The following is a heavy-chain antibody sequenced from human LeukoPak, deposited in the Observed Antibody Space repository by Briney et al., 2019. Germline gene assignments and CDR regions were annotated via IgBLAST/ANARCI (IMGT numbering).Heavy chain of an antibody. D-gene: IGHD5-18*01. V-gene: IGHV1-2*04. CDR1: GYTFTGYY. CDR2: INPNSGGT. CDR3: ARGEGYTAMGLMDV. Sequence: ASVKVSCKTSGYTFTGYYMHWVRQAPGQGLEWMGWINPNSGGTNYAQKFQGWVTMTRDTSISTAYMELSRLRSDDTAVYYCARGEGYTAMGLMDVWGKGTTVIVSS. J-gene: IGHJ6*04.